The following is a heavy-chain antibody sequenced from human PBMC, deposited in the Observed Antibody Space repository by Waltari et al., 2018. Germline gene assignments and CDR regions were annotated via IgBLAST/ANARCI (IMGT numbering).Heavy chain of an antibody. V-gene: IGHV3-53*01. CDR3: ARDPGGRYYFDY. Sequence: EVQLVASGGGLIQPGGSLSLSCAASGFTVSSTYMSWVRQAPGKGLEWVSVIYSGGNTYYADSVKGRFTISRDKSKNTLYLQMNSLRADDTAVYYCARDPGGRYYFDYWGQGSLVTVSS. CDR2: IYSGGNT. D-gene: IGHD1-26*01. J-gene: IGHJ4*02. CDR1: GFTVSSTY.